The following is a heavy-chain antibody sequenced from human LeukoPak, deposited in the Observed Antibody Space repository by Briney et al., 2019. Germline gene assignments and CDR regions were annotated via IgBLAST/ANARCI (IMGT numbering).Heavy chain of an antibody. CDR2: FDPEDGET. D-gene: IGHD3-22*01. CDR1: GYTLTELS. CDR3: ATVPRDSSGYSGFDY. Sequence: ASVKVSCKVSGYTLTELSMHWVRQAPGKGLEWMGGFDPEDGETIYAQKFQGRVTMTEDTSTDTAYMELSSLRSEDTAVYYCATVPRDSSGYSGFDYWGQGTLVTVSS. J-gene: IGHJ4*02. V-gene: IGHV1-24*01.